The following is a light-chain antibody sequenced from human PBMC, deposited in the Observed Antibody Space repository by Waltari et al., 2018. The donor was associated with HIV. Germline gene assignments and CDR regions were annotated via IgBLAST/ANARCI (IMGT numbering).Light chain of an antibody. V-gene: IGKV3-15*01. J-gene: IGKJ2*02. CDR2: GAS. Sequence: LSCRASQSVNSNLAWYQQKPGQAPRLLIYGASTRATGIPARFSGSGSGTEFTLTISSLQSEDFAVYYCQHYNNWPPWTFGQGTQLEIK. CDR1: QSVNSN. CDR3: QHYNNWPPWT.